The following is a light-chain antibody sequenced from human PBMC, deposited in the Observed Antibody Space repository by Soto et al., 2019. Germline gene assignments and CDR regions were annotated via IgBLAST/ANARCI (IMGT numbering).Light chain of an antibody. CDR3: QQFKNYPIT. CDR2: AAS. Sequence: DIQMTQSPSSLSASVGDRVTITCRASEDISSYLVWYQQKPGAAPKLLIYAASALHSGVPSRFSGSGSGTDFTLTISSLHPEDFAVYFCQQFKNYPITFGQGTKVDIK. J-gene: IGKJ1*01. V-gene: IGKV1-9*01. CDR1: EDISSY.